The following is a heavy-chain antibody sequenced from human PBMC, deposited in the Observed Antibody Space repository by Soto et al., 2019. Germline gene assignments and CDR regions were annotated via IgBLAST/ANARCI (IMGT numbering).Heavy chain of an antibody. J-gene: IGHJ4*02. V-gene: IGHV3-23*01. CDR3: AKEIKTYYYDSSGYFDY. D-gene: IGHD3-22*01. CDR1: GLTFSTYV. Sequence: GGSLRLSCAASGLTFSTYVMSWVRQAPGKGLEWVSAINGSAGSTYYADSVQGRFTISRDNSKNTLYLQMTGLRAEDTAIYYCAKEIKTYYYDSSGYFDYWGRGTLVTVSS. CDR2: INGSAGST.